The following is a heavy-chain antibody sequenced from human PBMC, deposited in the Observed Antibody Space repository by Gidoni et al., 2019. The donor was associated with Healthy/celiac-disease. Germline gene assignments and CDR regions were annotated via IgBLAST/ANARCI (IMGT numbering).Heavy chain of an antibody. CDR3: AKGGSGPHYPLDY. J-gene: IGHJ4*02. V-gene: IGHV3-23*01. D-gene: IGHD2-15*01. Sequence: EVQLLESGGGLVQPGGSLRLSCAASGFPFSSYAMSWVRQAPGKGLEWVSGISGSGGGTYYADSVKGRFTISRDNSKNTLYLQMNSLRAEDTAVYYCAKGGSGPHYPLDYWGQGTLVTVSS. CDR2: ISGSGGGT. CDR1: GFPFSSYA.